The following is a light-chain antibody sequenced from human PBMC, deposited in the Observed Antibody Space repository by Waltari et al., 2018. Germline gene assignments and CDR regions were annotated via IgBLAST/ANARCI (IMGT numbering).Light chain of an antibody. Sequence: FILTQPHSVSGSPGETVVISCTRSSGVISSNYVQWFQQRPNSAPATVIYNFNERPSGVPDRFSASIDSSSNSASLTISGLETEDEADYYCQSYDSTNHWVFGGGTKLTVL. V-gene: IGLV6-57*03. CDR2: NFN. J-gene: IGLJ3*02. CDR3: QSYDSTNHWV. CDR1: SGVISSNY.